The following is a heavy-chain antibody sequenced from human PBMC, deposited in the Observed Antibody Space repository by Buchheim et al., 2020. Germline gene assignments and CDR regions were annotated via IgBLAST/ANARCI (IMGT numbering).Heavy chain of an antibody. D-gene: IGHD3-3*01. V-gene: IGHV3-7*01. CDR3: ARDYDDFWSGTSNYGMDV. Sequence: EVQLVESGGGLVQPGGSLRLSCAASGFTFSSYWMSWVRQAPGKGLEWVANIKQDGSEKYYVDSVKGRFTISRDNAKNSLYLQMNSLRAGDTAVYYCARDYDDFWSGTSNYGMDVWGQGTT. CDR2: IKQDGSEK. CDR1: GFTFSSYW. J-gene: IGHJ6*02.